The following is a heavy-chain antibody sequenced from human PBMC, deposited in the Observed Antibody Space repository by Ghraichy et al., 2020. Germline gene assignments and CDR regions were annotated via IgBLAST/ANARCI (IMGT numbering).Heavy chain of an antibody. CDR2: ISGSGGST. CDR1: GFTFSSYA. D-gene: IGHD2-2*01. J-gene: IGHJ3*02. V-gene: IGHV3-23*01. CDR3: AKDDQLLFTQDDAFDI. Sequence: GGSLSLSCAASGFTFSSYAMSWVRQAPGKGLELVSAISGSGGSTYYSDSVKGRFTISRDNSKNTLYLQMNSLRAEDTAVYYCAKDDQLLFTQDDAFDIWGQGRMVTVSS.